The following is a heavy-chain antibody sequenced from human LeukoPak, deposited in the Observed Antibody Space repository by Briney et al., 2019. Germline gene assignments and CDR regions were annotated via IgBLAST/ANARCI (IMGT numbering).Heavy chain of an antibody. CDR1: GYTFTSYG. D-gene: IGHD6-13*01. Sequence: GASVKVSCKASGYTFTSYGISWVRQAPGQGLEWMGWISAYNGNTNYAQKLQGRVTMTTDTSTSTDYMELRSLRSDDTAVYYCASPIAAAGADAFDIWGQGTMVTVSS. CDR3: ASPIAAAGADAFDI. V-gene: IGHV1-18*01. CDR2: ISAYNGNT. J-gene: IGHJ3*02.